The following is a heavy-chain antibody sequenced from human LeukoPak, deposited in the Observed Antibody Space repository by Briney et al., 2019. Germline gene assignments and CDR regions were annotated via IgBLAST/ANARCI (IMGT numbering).Heavy chain of an antibody. CDR1: GFTFSSYE. CDR3: ARGLLAVGVDY. D-gene: IGHD3-10*01. V-gene: IGHV3-48*03. Sequence: GGSLRLSCAASGFTFSSYEMNWVRQAPGKGLEWVSYIGSSGTTIYYADSVKGRFTISRDNAKSSLYLQMNSLRAEDAAVYYCARGLLAVGVDYWGQGTLVTVSS. CDR2: IGSSGTTI. J-gene: IGHJ4*02.